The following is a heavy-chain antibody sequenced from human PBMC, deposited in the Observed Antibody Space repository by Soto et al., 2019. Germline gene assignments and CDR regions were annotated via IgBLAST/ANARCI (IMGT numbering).Heavy chain of an antibody. J-gene: IGHJ6*02. CDR3: ARLAIGYCSSTSCYGMDV. CDR1: GYTFTSYG. Sequence: QVQLVQSGAEVKKPGASVKVSCKASGYTFTSYGISWVRQAPGQGLEWMGWISAYNGNTNYAQKLQGRVTMTTDTATSTAYMELRSRRSDDTAVYYCARLAIGYCSSTSCYGMDVWGQGTTVTVSS. V-gene: IGHV1-18*01. D-gene: IGHD2-2*01. CDR2: ISAYNGNT.